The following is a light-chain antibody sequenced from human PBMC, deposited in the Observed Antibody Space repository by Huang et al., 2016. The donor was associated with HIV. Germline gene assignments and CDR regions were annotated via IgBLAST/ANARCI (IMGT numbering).Light chain of an antibody. V-gene: IGKV3-11*01. CDR2: ATS. CDR3: QQRISWPPSYT. Sequence: EIVLTQSPATLSFSPGVRATLSCRASQSVSSYFAWYQQKPGQAPRLLIYATSNRATGVPARFSGSGSGTDFTLTISSLEPEDFANYYCQQRISWPPSYTFGQGTKVEI. J-gene: IGKJ2*01. CDR1: QSVSSY.